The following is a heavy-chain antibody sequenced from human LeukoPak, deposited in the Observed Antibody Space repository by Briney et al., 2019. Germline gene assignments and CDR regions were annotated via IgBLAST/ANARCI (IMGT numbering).Heavy chain of an antibody. J-gene: IGHJ5*02. V-gene: IGHV3-23*01. CDR3: AKDVWWSVS. CDR2: ISANGVDT. CDR1: GFTFSNHA. D-gene: IGHD2-8*02. Sequence: PGGSLRLSCVASGFTFSNHAMTWVRQAPGKGLEWVSAISANGVDTFYAPSVKGRFTISRDNSKNTLCPQINSLRAEDTAIYYCAKDVWWSVSWGQGTLVTVSS.